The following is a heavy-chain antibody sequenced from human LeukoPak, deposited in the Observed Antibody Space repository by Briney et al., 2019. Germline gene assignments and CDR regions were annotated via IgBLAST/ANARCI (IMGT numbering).Heavy chain of an antibody. Sequence: ASVKVSCKASGYTFTSYAMHWVRQAPGQRLEWMGWINAGNGNTKYSQKFQGRVTITRDTSASTAYMELSSLRSEDTAVYYCARTGLWELDFDYWGQGTPVTVSS. D-gene: IGHD1-26*01. CDR3: ARTGLWELDFDY. V-gene: IGHV1-3*01. CDR2: INAGNGNT. CDR1: GYTFTSYA. J-gene: IGHJ4*02.